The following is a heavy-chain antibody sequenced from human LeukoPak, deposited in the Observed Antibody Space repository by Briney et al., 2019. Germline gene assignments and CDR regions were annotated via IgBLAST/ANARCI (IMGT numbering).Heavy chain of an antibody. CDR2: IIPIFGIA. J-gene: IGHJ3*02. V-gene: IGHV1-69*04. CDR3: ARDRGYIYGPIAFDI. CDR1: GGTFSSYA. Sequence: SVKVSCKASGGTFSSYAISWVRQAPGQGLEWMGRIIPIFGIANYAQKFQGRVTITADKSTSTAYMELSSLRSEDTAVYYCARDRGYIYGPIAFDIWGQGTMVTVSS. D-gene: IGHD5-18*01.